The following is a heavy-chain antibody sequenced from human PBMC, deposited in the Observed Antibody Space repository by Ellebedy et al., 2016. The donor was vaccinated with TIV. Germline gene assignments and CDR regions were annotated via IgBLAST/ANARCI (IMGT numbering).Heavy chain of an antibody. CDR3: AREAADSGGKFDY. V-gene: IGHV3-53*01. CDR1: GFTVSSNY. CDR2: IYSGADGGDT. D-gene: IGHD4-23*01. Sequence: GESLKISCAASGFTVSSNYMNWVRQAPGKGLEWVSVIYSGADGGDTYYADSVKGRFTISRDNSTNTLYLQMNSLRAEDTAVYYCAREAADSGGKFDYWGQGALVTVSS. J-gene: IGHJ4*02.